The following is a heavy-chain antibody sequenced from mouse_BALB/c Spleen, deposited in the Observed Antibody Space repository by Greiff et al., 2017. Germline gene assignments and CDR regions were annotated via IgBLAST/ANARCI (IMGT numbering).Heavy chain of an antibody. V-gene: IGHV2-4-1*01. Sequence: QVQLKESGPGLVQPSQSLSITCTVSGFSLTSYGVHWVRQSPGKGLEWLGVIWSGGSTDYNAAFISRLSISKDNSKSQVFFKMNSLQADDTAIYYCARKRDYYDYWGQGTLVTVSA. CDR3: ARKRDYYDY. CDR2: IWSGGST. J-gene: IGHJ3*01. D-gene: IGHD1-1*01. CDR1: GFSLTSYG.